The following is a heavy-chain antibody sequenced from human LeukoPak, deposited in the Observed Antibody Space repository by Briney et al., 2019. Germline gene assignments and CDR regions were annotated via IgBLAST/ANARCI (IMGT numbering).Heavy chain of an antibody. J-gene: IGHJ2*01. CDR2: ISPILGIV. Sequence: SVKVSCKASGGTFNTYTINWVRQAPGQGLEWMGRISPILGIVNYAQNFQGRVTITADESTSTAYMELSSLRSEDTAVYYCARAVRGSRGAWYFDLWGRGTLVTVSS. V-gene: IGHV1-69*02. CDR3: ARAVRGSRGAWYFDL. CDR1: GGTFNTYT. D-gene: IGHD3-10*01.